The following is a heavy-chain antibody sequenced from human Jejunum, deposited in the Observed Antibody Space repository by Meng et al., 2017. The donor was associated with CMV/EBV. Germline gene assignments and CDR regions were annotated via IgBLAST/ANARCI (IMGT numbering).Heavy chain of an antibody. CDR3: ARDYRRGDGSG. CDR1: GLTFRTDT. Sequence: CEAPGLTFRTDTMNWVRQEAGKGLEWVSSITSSSTYIYYADSAKGRLTISRDNAKNSLYLQMNSLRAEDTAVYYCARDYRRGDGSGWGQGTLVTVSS. D-gene: IGHD2-21*02. J-gene: IGHJ4*02. CDR2: ITSSSTYI. V-gene: IGHV3-21*01.